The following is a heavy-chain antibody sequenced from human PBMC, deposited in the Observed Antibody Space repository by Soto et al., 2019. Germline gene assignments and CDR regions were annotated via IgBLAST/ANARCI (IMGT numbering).Heavy chain of an antibody. Sequence: PGESLKISCKGSGYSCTSYCVSCVRQMPGKGLEWMGIIYPSDSDIRYSPSFQGQVTISADKSISTAYLQWTSLKTSDTAMYYCARVPSVVTPGNDYFGLDVWGQGTTVTVSS. CDR2: IYPSDSDI. V-gene: IGHV5-51*01. CDR3: ARVPSVVTPGNDYFGLDV. CDR1: GYSCTSYC. J-gene: IGHJ6*02. D-gene: IGHD3-16*01.